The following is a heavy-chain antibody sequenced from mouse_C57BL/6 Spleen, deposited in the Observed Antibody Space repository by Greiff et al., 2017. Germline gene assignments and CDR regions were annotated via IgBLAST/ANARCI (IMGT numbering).Heavy chain of an antibody. V-gene: IGHV1-42*01. D-gene: IGHD2-1*01. J-gene: IGHJ2*01. CDR1: GYSFTGYY. CDR2: INPSTGGT. Sequence: VQLQQSGPELVKPGASVKISCKASGYSFTGYYMNWVKQSPEKSLEWIGEINPSTGGTTYNQKFTAKATLTVDKSSSTAYMQLKSLTSEDSAVYYCAIYGNYLYYFDYWGQGTTLTVSS. CDR3: AIYGNYLYYFDY.